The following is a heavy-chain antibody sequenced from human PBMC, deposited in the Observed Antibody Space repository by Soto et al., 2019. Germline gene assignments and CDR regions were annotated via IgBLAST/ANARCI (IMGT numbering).Heavy chain of an antibody. CDR1: GDSVSSDSAA. J-gene: IGHJ6*02. Sequence: SQTLSLTCALSGDSVSSDSAAWNWIRQSPSRGLEWLGRAYYRSKWYIEYAPSVNSSITINPDTSKNQLSLQLISVNPEDTAVYYCVRSRVFIAVTSVTNYYYYYGMDVWGQGTTVTVSS. V-gene: IGHV6-1*01. D-gene: IGHD6-19*01. CDR2: AYYRSKWYI. CDR3: VRSRVFIAVTSVTNYYYYYGMDV.